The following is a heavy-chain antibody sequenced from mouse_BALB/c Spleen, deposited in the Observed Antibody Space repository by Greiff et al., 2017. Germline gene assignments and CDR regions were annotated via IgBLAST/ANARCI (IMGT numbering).Heavy chain of an antibody. CDR1: GFTFSSYG. J-gene: IGHJ1*01. V-gene: IGHV5-6*01. CDR2: ISSGGSYT. D-gene: IGHD4-1*01. CDR3: ASLTGGYWYFDV. Sequence: EVKLMESGGDLVKPGGSLKLSCAASGFTFSSYGMSWVRQTPDKRLEWVATISSGGSYTYYPDSVKGRFTISRDNAKNTLYLQMSSLKSEDTAMYYCASLTGGYWYFDVWGAGTTVTVSS.